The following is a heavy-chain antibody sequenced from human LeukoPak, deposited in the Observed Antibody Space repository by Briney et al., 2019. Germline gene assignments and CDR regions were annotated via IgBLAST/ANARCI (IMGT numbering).Heavy chain of an antibody. CDR1: GGTFSSYA. D-gene: IGHD2-15*01. Sequence: SVKVSCKASGGTFSSYAISWVRQAPGQGLEWMGRIIPIFGTANFAQKFQGRVTITTDESTSTAYMELSSLRSEDTAVYYSAREGGNIVVVVAGHFDYWGQGTLVTVSS. CDR2: IIPIFGTA. V-gene: IGHV1-69*05. CDR3: AREGGNIVVVVAGHFDY. J-gene: IGHJ4*02.